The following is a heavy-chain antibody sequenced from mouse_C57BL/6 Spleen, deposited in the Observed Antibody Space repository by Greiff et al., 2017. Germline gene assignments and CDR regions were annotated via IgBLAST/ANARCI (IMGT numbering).Heavy chain of an antibody. Sequence: QVQLQQSGAELVKPGASVTVSCKASGYTFTSYWMHWVKQRPGQGLEWIGRIHPSASDTNYNQKFKGKATVTVDKSSSTAYMQLSSQTSEDSAVYYCAIGLYYYGSSYGYCDVWGTGTTVTVSA. CDR3: AIGLYYYGSSYGYCDV. CDR1: GYTFTSYW. D-gene: IGHD1-1*01. J-gene: IGHJ1*03. CDR2: IHPSASDT. V-gene: IGHV1-74*01.